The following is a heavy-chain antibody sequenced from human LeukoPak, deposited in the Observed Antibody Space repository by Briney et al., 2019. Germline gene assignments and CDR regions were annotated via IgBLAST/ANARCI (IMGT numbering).Heavy chain of an antibody. CDR1: GGSISSYY. J-gene: IGHJ4*02. D-gene: IGHD7-27*01. CDR2: ISTSGST. Sequence: SETLSLTCTVSGGSISSYYWRWIRQPAGKGLEWIGRISTSGSTDYNPSLKSRVTISVDTSKNQFSLKLTSVTATDTAVYYCAMGGGLGIVDYWGQGTLVTVSS. CDR3: AMGGGLGIVDY. V-gene: IGHV4-4*07.